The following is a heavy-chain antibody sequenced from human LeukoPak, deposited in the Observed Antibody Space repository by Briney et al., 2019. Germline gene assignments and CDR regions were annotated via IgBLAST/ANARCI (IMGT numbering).Heavy chain of an antibody. CDR3: ARVTAAAGRYAFDI. J-gene: IGHJ3*02. V-gene: IGHV4-59*01. D-gene: IGHD6-13*01. CDR2: IYYSGST. CDR1: GGSFSGYY. Sequence: PSETLSLTCAVYGGSFSGYYWSWIRQPPGKGLEWIGYIYYSGSTNYNPSLKSRVTISVDTSKNQFSLKLSSVTAADTAVYYCARVTAAAGRYAFDIWGQGTMVTVSS.